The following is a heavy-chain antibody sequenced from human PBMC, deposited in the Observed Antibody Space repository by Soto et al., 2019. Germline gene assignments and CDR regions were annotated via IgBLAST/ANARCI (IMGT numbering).Heavy chain of an antibody. Sequence: GESLKISCASSGFIFSNYWMTWVRQAPGKGLEWVANINQDGSEKYSLDSLRGRFTISRDNAKNSLFLQMNSLRAEDTAVYYCTRDELSYWGQGALVTVSS. V-gene: IGHV3-7*05. J-gene: IGHJ4*02. CDR3: TRDELSY. CDR1: GFIFSNYW. CDR2: INQDGSEK.